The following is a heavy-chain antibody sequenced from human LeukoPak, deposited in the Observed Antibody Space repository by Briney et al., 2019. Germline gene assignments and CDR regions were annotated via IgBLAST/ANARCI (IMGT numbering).Heavy chain of an antibody. J-gene: IGHJ5*02. CDR3: GLVASGNWWFDP. Sequence: GASVKVSCKTSGYTFTVYHIHWVRQAPGQGLEWMGWINPNSGSTNYAQKLQDRVTMTGDTSISTAYMELRSLTSDDAAVYYCGLVASGNWWFDPWGQGTLVTVSS. V-gene: IGHV1-2*02. CDR2: INPNSGST. CDR1: GYTFTVYH. D-gene: IGHD2-8*02.